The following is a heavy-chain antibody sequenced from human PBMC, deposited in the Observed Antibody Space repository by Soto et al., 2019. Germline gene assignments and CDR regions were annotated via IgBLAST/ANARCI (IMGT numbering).Heavy chain of an antibody. V-gene: IGHV4-59*01. CDR1: GGSMSPYY. Sequence: PSETLSLTCTVSGGSMSPYYWTWIRQSPGKGLEWIGYVSSTGSTNYNPSLKSRVILSLDTSTSEVSLSLTSVTAADAAVYFCARFSPPRKSYDSNPGWFDPWGQGIMVTVSS. D-gene: IGHD3-22*01. CDR2: VSSTGST. CDR3: ARFSPPRKSYDSNPGWFDP. J-gene: IGHJ5*02.